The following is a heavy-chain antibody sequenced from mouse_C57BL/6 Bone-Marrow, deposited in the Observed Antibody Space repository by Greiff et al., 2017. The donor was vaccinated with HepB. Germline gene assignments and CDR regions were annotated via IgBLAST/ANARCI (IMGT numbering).Heavy chain of an antibody. D-gene: IGHD2-3*01. CDR1: DYTFTSYW. V-gene: IGHV1-55*01. J-gene: IGHJ1*03. Sequence: QVQLQQPGAELVKPGASVKMSCKASDYTFTSYWITWVKQRPGQGLEWIGDIYPGSGSTNYNEKFKSKATLTVDTSSSTAYMQPSSLTSEDSAVYYCARWALLPGDWYFDVWGTGTTVTVSS. CDR2: IYPGSGST. CDR3: ARWALLPGDWYFDV.